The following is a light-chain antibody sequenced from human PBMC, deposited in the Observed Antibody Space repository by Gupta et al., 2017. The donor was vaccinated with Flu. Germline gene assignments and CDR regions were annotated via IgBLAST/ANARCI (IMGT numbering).Light chain of an antibody. V-gene: IGKV1-39*01. J-gene: IGKJ1*01. CDR1: QSISTY. Sequence: IQLTQSPASLSASVGDTVTITCRASQSISTYLNWYLQRPGEAPHLLIFSTWRLTRGAPSTFSGSGSGTNFSLTVTGLQTEDFGTFYCQQSSTIPRTFGQGTRVDI. CDR2: STW. CDR3: QQSSTIPRT.